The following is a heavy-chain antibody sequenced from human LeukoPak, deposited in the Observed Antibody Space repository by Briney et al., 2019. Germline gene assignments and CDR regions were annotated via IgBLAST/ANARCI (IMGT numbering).Heavy chain of an antibody. V-gene: IGHV4-34*01. J-gene: IGHJ2*01. Sequence: SETLSLTCAAYGGSFSGYYWSWIRQPPGKGLEWIGEINHSGSTSYSPSLKSRVTISVDTSKNQFSLKLSSVTAADTAVYYCARGTTYTLWRYFDLWGRGTLVTVSS. CDR1: GGSFSGYY. CDR3: ARGTTYTLWRYFDL. D-gene: IGHD2-2*02. CDR2: INHSGST.